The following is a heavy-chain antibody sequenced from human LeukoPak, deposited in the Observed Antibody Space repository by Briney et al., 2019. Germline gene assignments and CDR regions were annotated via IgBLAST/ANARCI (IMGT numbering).Heavy chain of an antibody. V-gene: IGHV1-24*01. CDR1: GYTLTELS. J-gene: IGHJ4*02. CDR2: FDPEDGET. Sequence: ASVKVSCKVSGYTLTELSTHWVRQAPGKGLEWMGGFDPEDGETIYAQKFQGRVTMTEDTSTDTAYMELSSLRSEDTAVYYCATDIATNPPDFDYWGQGTLVTVSS. CDR3: ATDIATNPPDFDY. D-gene: IGHD1-26*01.